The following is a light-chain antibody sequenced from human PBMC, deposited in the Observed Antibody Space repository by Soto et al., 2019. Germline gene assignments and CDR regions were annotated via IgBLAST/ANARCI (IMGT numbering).Light chain of an antibody. J-gene: IGKJ2*01. CDR2: KAS. Sequence: DIQMTQSPSTLSASVGDRVTITCRASQSISSWLAWYQQKPGKAPNLLIYKASSLQGGVPSRFSGSGSGTEFTLTISSLQPDDFASYYCQQYSSYPYTFGQGTKLEI. CDR3: QQYSSYPYT. V-gene: IGKV1-5*03. CDR1: QSISSW.